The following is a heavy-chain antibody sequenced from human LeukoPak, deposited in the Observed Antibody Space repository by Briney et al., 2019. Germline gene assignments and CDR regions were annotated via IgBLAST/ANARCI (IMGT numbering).Heavy chain of an antibody. CDR3: ARAGYCSGGSCYPYYYYYYMDV. J-gene: IGHJ6*03. D-gene: IGHD2-15*01. Sequence: ASVKVSCKASGYTFTSYAISWVRQAPGQGLEWMGWISVHNDDTNYAQRLQGRVTMTTDTSTSTAYMELRSLRSDDTAVYYCARAGYCSGGSCYPYYYYYYMDVWGKGTTVTVSS. CDR1: GYTFTSYA. V-gene: IGHV1-18*01. CDR2: ISVHNDDT.